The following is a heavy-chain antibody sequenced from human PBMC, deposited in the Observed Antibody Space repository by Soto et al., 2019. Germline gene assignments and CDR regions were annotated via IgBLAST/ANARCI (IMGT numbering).Heavy chain of an antibody. J-gene: IGHJ6*02. D-gene: IGHD6-6*01. CDR3: ARPSIAARYYYYYGMDV. CDR1: GYTFTSYA. CDR2: INAGNGNT. V-gene: IGHV1-3*01. Sequence: QVQLVQSRAEVTKPGASVKVSCKASGYTFTSYAMHWVRQAPGQRLEWMGWINAGNGNTKYSQKFQGRVTITRDTSASTAYMELSSMRSEDTAVYYCARPSIAARYYYYYGMDVWGQGTTVTVSS.